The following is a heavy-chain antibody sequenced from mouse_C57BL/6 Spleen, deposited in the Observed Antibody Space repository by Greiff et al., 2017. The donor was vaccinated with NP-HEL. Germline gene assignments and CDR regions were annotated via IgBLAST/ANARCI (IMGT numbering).Heavy chain of an antibody. J-gene: IGHJ2*01. CDR3: ARFYGSRGYFDY. CDR2: IYPGSGNT. Sequence: QVQLKESGAELVRPGASVKLSCKASGYTFTDYYINWVKQRPGQGLEWIARIYPGSGNTYYNEKFKGKATLTAEKSSSTAYMQLSSLTSEDSAVYFCARFYGSRGYFDYWGQGTTLTVSS. D-gene: IGHD1-1*01. CDR1: GYTFTDYY. V-gene: IGHV1-76*01.